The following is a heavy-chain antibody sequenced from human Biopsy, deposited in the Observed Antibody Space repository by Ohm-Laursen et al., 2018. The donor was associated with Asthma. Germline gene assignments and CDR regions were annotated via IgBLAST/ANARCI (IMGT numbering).Heavy chain of an antibody. CDR2: VSSDGHNK. CDR3: ARQSGQDYGDSSGFDI. V-gene: IGHV3-30*03. J-gene: IGHJ3*02. Sequence: SLRLSCAASGFVSSQCGMHWVRQGPGKGLEWVALVSSDGHNKYYEDPVKGRFTISRDNSRNRLYLQINRLTVEDSAVYFCARQSGQDYGDSSGFDIWGQGTKVAVSS. CDR1: GFVSSQCG. D-gene: IGHD3-22*01.